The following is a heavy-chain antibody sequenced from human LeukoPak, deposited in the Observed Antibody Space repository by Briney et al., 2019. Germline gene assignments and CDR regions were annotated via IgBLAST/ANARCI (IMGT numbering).Heavy chain of an antibody. V-gene: IGHV3-9*03. J-gene: IGHJ4*02. CDR2: ISWNSGSI. Sequence: GGSLRLSCAASGFTFDDYAMHWVRQAPGKGLEWVSGISWNSGSIGYADSVKGRFTISRDNAKNSLYLQMNSLRAEDMALYYCAKGIAVALPFFDYWGQGTLVIFSS. CDR1: GFTFDDYA. CDR3: AKGIAVALPFFDY. D-gene: IGHD6-19*01.